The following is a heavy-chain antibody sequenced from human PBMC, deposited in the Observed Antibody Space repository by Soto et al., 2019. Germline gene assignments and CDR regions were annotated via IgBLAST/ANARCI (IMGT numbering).Heavy chain of an antibody. J-gene: IGHJ5*02. CDR2: INKFGNT. V-gene: IGHV4-28*03. CDR1: GYSINSGNW. CDR3: ARVAASGRGPWFDP. D-gene: IGHD6-13*01. Sequence: PSETLSLTCAVSGYSINSGNWWGWIRQPPGKGLEWIGYINKFGNTYYNAYLKSRVTMAVDTSSNQFSLKMSSVTAVDTAVYYCARVAASGRGPWFDPWGQGTLVTVSS.